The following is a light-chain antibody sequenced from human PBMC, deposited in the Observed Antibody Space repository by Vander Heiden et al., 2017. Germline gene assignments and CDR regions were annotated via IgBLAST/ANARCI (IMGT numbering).Light chain of an antibody. Sequence: DIQMTQSPSSLSASVGDRVTITCRASQSMSSYLNWYQQKPGKAPKLLIYAASSLQSGVPSRFSGSGYGTDFTLTISSRQPEDFAPYYCQQSDNNPPVTFGGGTKVEI. V-gene: IGKV1-39*01. J-gene: IGKJ4*01. CDR2: AAS. CDR3: QQSDNNPPVT. CDR1: QSMSSY.